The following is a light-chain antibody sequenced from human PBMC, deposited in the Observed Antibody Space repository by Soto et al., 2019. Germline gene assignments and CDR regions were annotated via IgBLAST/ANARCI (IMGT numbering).Light chain of an antibody. CDR1: QRVSRSY. V-gene: IGKV3-20*01. J-gene: IGKJ4*01. Sequence: DIVLTQSPGTLSLSPGDTATLSCRASQRVSRSYLAWYQQKPGQAPRLLIYGASIRATGIPDRFSGSGSGTDFTLTISRREPEDFAVYDCQQYGSSPLTFGGGTKVEIK. CDR3: QQYGSSPLT. CDR2: GAS.